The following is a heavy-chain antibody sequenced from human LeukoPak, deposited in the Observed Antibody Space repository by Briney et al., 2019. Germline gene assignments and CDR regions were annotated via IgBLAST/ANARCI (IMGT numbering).Heavy chain of an antibody. CDR3: ARGSTYYYDSSGYYFIDY. CDR2: SNSNGGST. CDR1: GFTFDDYG. D-gene: IGHD3-22*01. V-gene: IGHV3-20*04. J-gene: IGHJ4*02. Sequence: GRSLRLTCAASGFTFDDYGMSWVRQAPGKGLEWVSGSNSNGGSTGYADSVKGRFTISRDSAKNSLYLQMNSLRAEDTALYYCARGSTYYYDSSGYYFIDYWGQGTLVTVCS.